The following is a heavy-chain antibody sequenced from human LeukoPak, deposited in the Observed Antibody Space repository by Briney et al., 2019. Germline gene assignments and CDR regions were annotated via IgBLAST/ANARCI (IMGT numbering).Heavy chain of an antibody. J-gene: IGHJ3*02. Sequence: SQTLSLTCTVSGGSISSGSYYWSWIRQPAGKGLEWIGRIYTSGSTNYNPSLKRRVTISVDTSKNQFSLKLSSVTAADTAVYYCARDDSSGWYGGDAFDIWGQGTMVTVSS. CDR1: GGSISSGSYY. V-gene: IGHV4-61*02. CDR2: IYTSGST. D-gene: IGHD6-19*01. CDR3: ARDDSSGWYGGDAFDI.